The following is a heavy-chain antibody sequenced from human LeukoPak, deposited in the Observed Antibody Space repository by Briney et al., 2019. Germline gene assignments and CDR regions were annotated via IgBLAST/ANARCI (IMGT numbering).Heavy chain of an antibody. Sequence: GGSLRLSCAASGFTFSSYEMNWVRQAPGKGLEWVSYISSSGSTIYYADSVKGRFTISRDNAKNSLYLQMNSLRAEDTAVYYCAREDVSSWTSVVGATRYFQHWGQGTLVTVSS. CDR3: AREDVSSWTSVVGATRYFQH. CDR2: ISSSGSTI. J-gene: IGHJ1*01. D-gene: IGHD1-26*01. V-gene: IGHV3-48*03. CDR1: GFTFSSYE.